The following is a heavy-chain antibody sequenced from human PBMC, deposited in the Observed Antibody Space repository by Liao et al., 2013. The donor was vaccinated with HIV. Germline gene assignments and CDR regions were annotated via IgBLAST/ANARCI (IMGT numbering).Heavy chain of an antibody. CDR3: ARDPGGIAAAGNYYFDY. D-gene: IGHD6-13*01. V-gene: IGHV4-4*07. J-gene: IGHJ4*02. CDR2: IYTSGST. Sequence: QVQLQESGPGLVKPSETLSLTCTVSGGSINTYFWSWIRQPAGKGLEWIGTIYTSGSTNYNPSLKSRVTMSVDTSKNQFSLKLSSVSAADTAVYYCARDPGGIAAAGNYYFDYWGQGTLVTVSS. CDR1: GGSINTYF.